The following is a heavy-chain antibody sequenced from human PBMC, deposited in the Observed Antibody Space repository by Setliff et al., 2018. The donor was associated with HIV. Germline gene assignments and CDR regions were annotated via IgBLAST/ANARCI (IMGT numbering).Heavy chain of an antibody. CDR3: ATRIRDGHRGY. Sequence: GASVKVSCKVSGYTVTELSINWVRQAPGKGPEWMGGFDPEDNKIVYAQKFQGRVTTTEDTSTDTAYMELSSLRPEDTAVYYCATRIRDGHRGYWGQGTLVTVSS. CDR1: GYTVTELS. CDR2: FDPEDNKI. J-gene: IGHJ4*02. D-gene: IGHD2-21*01. V-gene: IGHV1-24*01.